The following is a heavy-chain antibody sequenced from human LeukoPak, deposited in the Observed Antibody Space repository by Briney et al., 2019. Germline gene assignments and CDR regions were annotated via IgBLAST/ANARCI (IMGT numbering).Heavy chain of an antibody. CDR1: GDSISSGTYS. CDR3: ARKVAYPLPSRRFLEWLVANRYYFDY. V-gene: IGHV4-30-4*07. Sequence: PSETLSLTCAVSGDSISSGTYSWSWIRQPPGKGLEWIGYIYYSGTTYYNPSLKSRVIISVDTSKTQFSLKLSSVTAADTAVYYCARKVAYPLPSRRFLEWLVANRYYFDYWGQGTLVTVSS. J-gene: IGHJ4*02. CDR2: IYYSGTT. D-gene: IGHD3-3*01.